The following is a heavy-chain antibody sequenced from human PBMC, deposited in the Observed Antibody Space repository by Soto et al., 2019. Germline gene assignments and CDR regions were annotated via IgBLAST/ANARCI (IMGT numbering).Heavy chain of an antibody. Sequence: QVTLKESGPVLVKPTETLTLTCTVSGFSLSNARMGVSWIRQPPGKALEWLAHIFSNDEKSYSTSLKSRLTISKDTSKSQVVLTMTIMDPVDTATYYCARLYSSSWPYYYYYYGMDVWGQGTTVTVSS. CDR3: ARLYSSSWPYYYYYYGMDV. CDR1: GFSLSNARMG. CDR2: IFSNDEK. D-gene: IGHD6-13*01. V-gene: IGHV2-26*01. J-gene: IGHJ6*02.